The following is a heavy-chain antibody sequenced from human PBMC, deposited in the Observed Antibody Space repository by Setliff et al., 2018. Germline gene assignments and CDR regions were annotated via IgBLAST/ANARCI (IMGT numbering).Heavy chain of an antibody. CDR2: IRHDGSNE. D-gene: IGHD3-22*01. Sequence: LRLSCAASGFTSSMYGVHWVRQAPGKGLEWVAYIRHDGSNENYADSVKGRFTISRDNSRNTLFLQMNSLRAEETGVYYCAKDTHYYASSGYYCFDYWGQGTLVTVSS. CDR3: AKDTHYYASSGYYCFDY. J-gene: IGHJ4*02. V-gene: IGHV3-30*02. CDR1: GFTSSMYG.